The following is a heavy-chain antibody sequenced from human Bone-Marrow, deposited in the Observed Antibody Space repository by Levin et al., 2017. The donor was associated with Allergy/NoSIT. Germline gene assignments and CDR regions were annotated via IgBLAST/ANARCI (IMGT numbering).Heavy chain of an antibody. CDR3: ARVNIPCSGGSCYIDY. V-gene: IGHV3-21*01. J-gene: IGHJ4*02. CDR2: ISSSSYI. CDR1: GFTFSSYS. D-gene: IGHD2-15*01. Sequence: PGGSLRLSCAASGFTFSSYSMNWVRQAPGKGLEWVSSISSSSYIYYADSVKGRFTISRDNAKNSLYLQMNSLRAEDTAVYYCARVNIPCSGGSCYIDYWGQGTLVTVSS.